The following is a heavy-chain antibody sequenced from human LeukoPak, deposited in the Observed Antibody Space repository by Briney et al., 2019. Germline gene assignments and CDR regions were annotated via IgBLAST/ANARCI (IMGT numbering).Heavy chain of an antibody. CDR2: ISWNSGSI. Sequence: PGGSLRLSCAASGFTFDDYAMHWVRQAPGKGLEWVSGISWNSGSIGYADSVKGRFTISRDNAKNSLYLQMNSLRAEDTALYYCAKDISPTYYDILTGYRNNFDYWGQGTLVTVSS. CDR1: GFTFDDYA. V-gene: IGHV3-9*01. J-gene: IGHJ4*02. CDR3: AKDISPTYYDILTGYRNNFDY. D-gene: IGHD3-9*01.